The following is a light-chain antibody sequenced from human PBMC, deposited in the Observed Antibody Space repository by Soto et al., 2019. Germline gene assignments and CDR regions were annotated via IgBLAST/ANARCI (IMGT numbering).Light chain of an antibody. Sequence: IQMTQSPSSLSASVGERVTVTCRASQGIGNDLGWYQQKPGEAPKLLLYAASSLQSGVPSRFSGSGSGTEFTLTISSLQPDDFATYYCQHYNSYSEAFGQGTKVDIK. J-gene: IGKJ1*01. CDR2: AAS. CDR3: QHYNSYSEA. CDR1: QGIGND. V-gene: IGKV1-17*01.